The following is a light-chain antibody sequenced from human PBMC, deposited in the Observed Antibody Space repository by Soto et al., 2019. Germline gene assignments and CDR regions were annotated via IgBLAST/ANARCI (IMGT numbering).Light chain of an antibody. J-gene: IGLJ1*01. V-gene: IGLV2-14*01. Sequence: QSVLTQPASVSGSPGQSITISCTGTSSDVGNYNYVSWYQQHPGKAPKLMIHDVSNRPSGVSNRFSGSKSGNTASLTISGLQAEDEADYYCSSYTGSSTYVFGTGTKAHRP. CDR3: SSYTGSSTYV. CDR2: DVS. CDR1: SSDVGNYNY.